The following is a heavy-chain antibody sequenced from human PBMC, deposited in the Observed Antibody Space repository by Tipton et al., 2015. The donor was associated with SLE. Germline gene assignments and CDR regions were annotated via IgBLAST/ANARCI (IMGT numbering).Heavy chain of an antibody. Sequence: SLRLSCAASGFTFSVYWMTWVRQAPGKGLEWVANIKQDGSQKNYVESVMGRFTISRDNAENSLYLQMTSLRVDDTAVYYCAGGSGWFTDFWGQGALVTVSS. CDR3: AGGSGWFTDF. J-gene: IGHJ4*02. CDR2: IKQDGSQK. V-gene: IGHV3-7*01. CDR1: GFTFSVYW. D-gene: IGHD6-19*01.